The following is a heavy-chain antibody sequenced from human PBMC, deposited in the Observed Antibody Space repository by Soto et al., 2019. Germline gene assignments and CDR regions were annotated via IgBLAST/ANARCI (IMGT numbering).Heavy chain of an antibody. J-gene: IGHJ4*02. CDR1: GGTFSSYA. V-gene: IGHV1-69*06. D-gene: IGHD6-13*01. CDR2: IIPIFGTA. Sequence: SVKVSFKASGGTFSSYAISWVRQAPGQGLEWMGGIIPIFGTANYAQKFQGRVTITADKSTSTAYMELSSLRSEDTAVYYCARGPAAGTGTDYWGQGTLVTVSS. CDR3: ARGPAAGTGTDY.